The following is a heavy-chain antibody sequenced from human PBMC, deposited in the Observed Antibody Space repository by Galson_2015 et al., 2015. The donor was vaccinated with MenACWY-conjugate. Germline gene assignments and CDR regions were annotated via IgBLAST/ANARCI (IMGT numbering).Heavy chain of an antibody. Sequence: SLRLSCAASGFTFSSYAMQWVRQAPGKGLEGGAVISYDGSNKYYADSMKGRFTISSDNSKNTLYLQMNRLRAEDTAVYYCAREIGGSYPGFDYWVQGTLVTVSS. CDR3: AREIGGSYPGFDY. J-gene: IGHJ4*02. V-gene: IGHV3-30*04. CDR1: GFTFSSYA. D-gene: IGHD1-26*01. CDR2: ISYDGSNK.